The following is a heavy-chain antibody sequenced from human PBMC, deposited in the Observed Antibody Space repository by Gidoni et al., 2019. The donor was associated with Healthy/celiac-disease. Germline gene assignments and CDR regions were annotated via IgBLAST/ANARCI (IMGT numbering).Heavy chain of an antibody. Sequence: EVQLVEPGGGLVQPGGSLRLSCAASGFTFSSSDLHWVRQATGKGLEWVSAIGTAGDPYYPGSVKGRFTISRENAKNSLYLQMNSLRAGDTAVYYCARANGDYGDYGASSYYGMDVWGQGTTVTVSS. D-gene: IGHD4-17*01. CDR2: IGTAGDP. V-gene: IGHV3-13*05. CDR1: GFTFSSSD. J-gene: IGHJ6*02. CDR3: ARANGDYGDYGASSYYGMDV.